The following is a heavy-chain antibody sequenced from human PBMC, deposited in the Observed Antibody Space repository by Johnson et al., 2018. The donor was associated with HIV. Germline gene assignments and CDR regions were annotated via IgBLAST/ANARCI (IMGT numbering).Heavy chain of an antibody. CDR3: ARDLGGDAGFDV. Sequence: VQLVESGGGLVQPGGSLRLSCAASGFTFSSYWMHWVRQAPGKGLGWVSRINSDSGGRSYAESVKGRFTISRDNARNTLFLQMNSLRADDTAVYYCARDLGGDAGFDVWGQGTTVTVSS. D-gene: IGHD3-10*01. CDR1: GFTFSSYW. CDR2: INSDSGGR. V-gene: IGHV3-74*01. J-gene: IGHJ3*01.